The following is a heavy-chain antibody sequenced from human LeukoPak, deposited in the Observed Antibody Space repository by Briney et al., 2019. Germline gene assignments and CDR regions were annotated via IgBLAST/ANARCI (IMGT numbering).Heavy chain of an antibody. CDR2: ISYDGSNK. D-gene: IGHD3-10*01. CDR1: GFTFSSYA. Sequence: PGGSLRLSCAASGFTFSSYAMHWVRQAPGKGLEWVAVISYDGSNKYYADSVKGRFTISRDNSKNTLYLQMNSLRAEDTAVYYCARVEGVTMVRGVIGLGAFDIWGQGTMVTVSS. J-gene: IGHJ3*02. V-gene: IGHV3-30-3*01. CDR3: ARVEGVTMVRGVIGLGAFDI.